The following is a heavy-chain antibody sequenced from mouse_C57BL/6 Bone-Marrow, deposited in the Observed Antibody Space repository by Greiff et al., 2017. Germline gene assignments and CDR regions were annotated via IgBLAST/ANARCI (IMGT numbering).Heavy chain of an antibody. Sequence: EVKLMESGGGLVQPGGSLSLSCAASGFTFTDYYMSWVRQPPGKALEWLGFIRNKANGYTTEYSASVKGRFTISRDNSQSILYLQMNALRAEDRATYYCARYFHYPYYFDYWGQGTTLTVSS. CDR3: ARYFHYPYYFDY. V-gene: IGHV7-3*01. D-gene: IGHD1-1*02. CDR2: IRNKANGYTT. CDR1: GFTFTDYY. J-gene: IGHJ2*01.